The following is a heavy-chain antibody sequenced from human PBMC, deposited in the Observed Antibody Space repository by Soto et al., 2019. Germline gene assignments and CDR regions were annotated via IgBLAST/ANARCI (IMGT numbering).Heavy chain of an antibody. D-gene: IGHD6-19*01. CDR2: ISSNGGST. CDR3: ARAVVATQN. J-gene: IGHJ4*02. V-gene: IGHV3-64*01. CDR1: GFTFSSYA. Sequence: GGSLRLSCAASGFTFSSYAMHWVRQAPGKGLEYVSAISSNGGSTYYANSVKGRFTISRDNSKNTLYLQMGSLRAEDMAVYYCARAVVATQNWGQGTLVTVSS.